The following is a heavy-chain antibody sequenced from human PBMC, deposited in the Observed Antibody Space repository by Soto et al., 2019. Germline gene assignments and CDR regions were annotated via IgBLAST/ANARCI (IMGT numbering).Heavy chain of an antibody. J-gene: IGHJ6*01. CDR3: TRGLLGGAPSYTFHGMDV. V-gene: IGHV3-72*01. D-gene: IGHD1-26*01. Sequence: EVQLVESGGGLVQPGGSLRLSCAASGFTFSDHYMDWVRQAPGKGLEWGARSRNRVNSHTTEYAASVKGRFTISRDESTSSLYLQMNSLKIEDTAVYYCTRGLLGGAPSYTFHGMDVWGQGTTVTVSS. CDR2: SRNRVNSHTT. CDR1: GFTFSDHY.